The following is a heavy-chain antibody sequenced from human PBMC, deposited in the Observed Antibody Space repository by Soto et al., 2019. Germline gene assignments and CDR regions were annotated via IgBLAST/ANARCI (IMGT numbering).Heavy chain of an antibody. J-gene: IGHJ6*02. CDR2: IYSGGST. D-gene: IGHD2-15*01. V-gene: IGHV3-53*01. CDR3: ASFCSGGSCYAYYYYGMDV. CDR1: GFTVSSNY. Sequence: GGSLRLSCAASGFTVSSNYMSWVRQAPGKGLEWVSVIYSGGSTYYADSVKGRFTISRDNSKNTLYLQMNSLRAEDTAVYYCASFCSGGSCYAYYYYGMDVWGQGTTVTVSS.